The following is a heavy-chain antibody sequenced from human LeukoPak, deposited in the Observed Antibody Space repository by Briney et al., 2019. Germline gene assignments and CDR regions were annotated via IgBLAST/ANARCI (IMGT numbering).Heavy chain of an antibody. D-gene: IGHD2-8*01. J-gene: IGHJ4*02. CDR3: ARGGNGPFDY. CDR1: GFTVSNSY. V-gene: IGHV3-53*01. CDR2: IYSGGST. Sequence: GGSLRLSCAASGFTVSNSYMSWVRQAPGRGLEWVSIIYSGGSTYYADSVKGRFTVSRDNSNNTLYLQMNTLRAEDTGVYYCARGGNGPFDYWGQGTLVTVSS.